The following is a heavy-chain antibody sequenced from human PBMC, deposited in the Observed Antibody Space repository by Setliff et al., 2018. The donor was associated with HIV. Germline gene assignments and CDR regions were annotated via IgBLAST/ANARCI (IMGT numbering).Heavy chain of an antibody. V-gene: IGHV1-69*13. CDR2: IIPIFGTA. D-gene: IGHD6-19*01. J-gene: IGHJ5*02. Sequence: VKVSCKASGGTFSSYAISWVRQAPGQGLEWMGGIIPIFGTANYAQKFQGRVTITADESTSTAYMELSSLRSEDTAVYYCARVGYSSGWSGPWGQGTLVTVSS. CDR3: ARVGYSSGWSGP. CDR1: GGTFSSYA.